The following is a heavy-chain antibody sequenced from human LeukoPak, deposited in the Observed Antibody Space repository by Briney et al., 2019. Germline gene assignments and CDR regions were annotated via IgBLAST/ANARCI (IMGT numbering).Heavy chain of an antibody. CDR2: ISYDGSNK. J-gene: IGHJ6*03. CDR3: ARDGRGYTHGYYYYMDV. CDR1: GFTFSSYA. D-gene: IGHD5-18*01. Sequence: GGSLRLSCAASGFTFSSYAMHWVRQAPGKGLEWVAVISYDGSNKYYADSVKGRFTISRDNSKNTLYLQMNSLRAEDTAVYYCARDGRGYTHGYYYYMDVWGKGTTVTVSS. V-gene: IGHV3-30*01.